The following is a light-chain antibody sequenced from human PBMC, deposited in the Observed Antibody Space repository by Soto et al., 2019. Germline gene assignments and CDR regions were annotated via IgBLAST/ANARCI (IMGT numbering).Light chain of an antibody. CDR1: QSVSTN. CDR3: QQYHKWPPIT. CDR2: GAS. Sequence: EIVMTQSPYTLSVSPGERVTLSCRASQSVSTNLALYQQKPGQAPRLLISGASTRATGIPARFSGSGSETEFTLTISSLQSEDFGAYYCQQYHKWPPITFGQGTRLEIK. V-gene: IGKV3-15*01. J-gene: IGKJ5*01.